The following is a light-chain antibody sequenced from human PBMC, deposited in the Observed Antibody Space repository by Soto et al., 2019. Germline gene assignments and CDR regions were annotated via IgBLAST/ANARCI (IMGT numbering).Light chain of an antibody. Sequence: EIVLTQSPGTLSLSPGERATLSCRASQSVRSSFFAWYQQKPGQAPRLLIYDVSVRATGIPDRFSGSGSGTDFTLTINRLEPEDSAVYYCQQYENSVMYTFGQGTKLEIE. CDR3: QQYENSVMYT. V-gene: IGKV3-20*01. CDR2: DVS. CDR1: QSVRSSF. J-gene: IGKJ2*01.